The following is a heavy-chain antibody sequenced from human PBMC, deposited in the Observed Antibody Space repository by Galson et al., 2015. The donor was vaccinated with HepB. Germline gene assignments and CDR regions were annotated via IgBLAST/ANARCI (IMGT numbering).Heavy chain of an antibody. Sequence: SLRLSCPASGFTFAAYEMNWVRQAPGEGLEWISYISSNGDIIYYAQPVKGRVTVSTDKASDTLYLQMNSLRVEDTAVYYCVRDDALWSWYFDSWGQGILVTVSS. CDR1: GFTFAAYE. CDR2: ISSNGDII. V-gene: IGHV3-48*03. D-gene: IGHD3-10*01. CDR3: VRDDALWSWYFDS. J-gene: IGHJ4*02.